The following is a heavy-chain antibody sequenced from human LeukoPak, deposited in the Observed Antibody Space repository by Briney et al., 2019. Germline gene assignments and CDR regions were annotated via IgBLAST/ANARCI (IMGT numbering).Heavy chain of an antibody. CDR1: GGSISSFY. D-gene: IGHD6-19*01. J-gene: IGHJ4*02. Sequence: SETLSLTCTVAGGSISSFYWSWIRQPPGKGLEWLGYVYYSGSTDYNPSLKSRVTISVDTSEISLRLSSVTAADTAVYYCARGSGSFDYWGQGTLVTVSS. CDR3: ARGSGSFDY. V-gene: IGHV4-59*08. CDR2: VYYSGST.